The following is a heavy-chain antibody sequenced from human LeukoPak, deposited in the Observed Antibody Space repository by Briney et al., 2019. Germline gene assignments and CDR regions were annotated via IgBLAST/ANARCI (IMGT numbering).Heavy chain of an antibody. CDR3: AKATRKYYYGSGSYYYFDY. Sequence: GGSLRLSCAASGFTFSSYAMIWVRQAPGKGLEWVSAISGSCGSTYYADSVKGRFTISRDDSKNTLYLQMNSLRAEDTAVYYCAKATRKYYYGSGSYYYFDYWGQGTLVTVSS. CDR2: ISGSCGST. J-gene: IGHJ4*02. CDR1: GFTFSSYA. V-gene: IGHV3-23*01. D-gene: IGHD3-10*01.